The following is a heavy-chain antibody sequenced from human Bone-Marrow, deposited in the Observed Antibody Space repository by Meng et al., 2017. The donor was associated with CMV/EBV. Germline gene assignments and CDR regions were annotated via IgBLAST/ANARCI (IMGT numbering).Heavy chain of an antibody. CDR3: ARDGVYCSSTSCYTTQPYHDYGMDV. Sequence: GESLKISCAACGFTFSSYDMHWVRQATGKGLEWVSAIGIAGDTYYPGSVKGQFTISRENAKKSLYLQMNSLRAEDTAVYYCARDGVYCSSTSCYTTQPYHDYGMDVWGQGTTVTVSS. D-gene: IGHD2-2*02. J-gene: IGHJ6*02. V-gene: IGHV3-13*03. CDR1: GFTFSSYD. CDR2: IGIAGDT.